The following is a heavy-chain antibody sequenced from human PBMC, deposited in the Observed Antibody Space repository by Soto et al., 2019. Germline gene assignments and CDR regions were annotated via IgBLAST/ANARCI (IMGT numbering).Heavy chain of an antibody. V-gene: IGHV1-58*02. CDR1: GFTFANSA. D-gene: IGHD3-22*01. J-gene: IGHJ4*02. CDR3: TADDLTVVF. Sequence: QMQLVQSGPEVKKPGTSVKVSCKTSGFTFANSAIQWVRQARGQRLEWMGWIVVGSGNTNYAQKFQERVAITRDMSTSTVYIELSSLRFEDTAVYYCTADDLTVVFWGQGTLVTVSS. CDR2: IVVGSGNT.